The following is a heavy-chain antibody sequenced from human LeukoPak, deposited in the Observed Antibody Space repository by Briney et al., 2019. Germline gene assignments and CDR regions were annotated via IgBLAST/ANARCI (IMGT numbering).Heavy chain of an antibody. CDR3: AKDPDGLWS. Sequence: GGSLRLSCAASGFTFSNYWMHWVRQAPGKGLEWVSSIGASGSSTYYADSVKGRFTISRDNSKNTLYLQMNSLRAEDTAVYYCAKDPDGLWSWGQGTLVTVSS. CDR1: GFTFSNYW. D-gene: IGHD4/OR15-4a*01. CDR2: IGASGSST. J-gene: IGHJ5*02. V-gene: IGHV3-23*01.